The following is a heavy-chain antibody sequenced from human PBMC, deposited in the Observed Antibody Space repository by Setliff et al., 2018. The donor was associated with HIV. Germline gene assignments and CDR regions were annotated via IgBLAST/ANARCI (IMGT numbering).Heavy chain of an antibody. CDR3: ARHGFNRNHVEFAFDI. J-gene: IGHJ3*02. CDR2: IIPSLTLV. Sequence: SVKVSCKTSGDTFTTYALNWVRQAPGQGLEWMGGIIPSLTLVNYEQKFRGRLTITADKSTSTAYMELTTLRSEDTAVYYCARHGFNRNHVEFAFDIWGHGPMVTVSS. D-gene: IGHD1-20*01. CDR1: GDTFTTYA. V-gene: IGHV1-69*10.